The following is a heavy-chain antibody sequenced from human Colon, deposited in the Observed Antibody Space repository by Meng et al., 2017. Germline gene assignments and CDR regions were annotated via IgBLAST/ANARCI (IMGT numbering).Heavy chain of an antibody. CDR2: VSVYTT. J-gene: IGHJ5*02. Sequence: QVWRVQSGPKGKKPGASVKVSCKASGYTFSSSGISWVRQAPGQGLEWMGWVSVYTTNYARKFQDRVTMTTDTSTNTAYMELRSLRSDDTAVYYCARTPFGGAVGTIGNWFDPWGQGTLVTVPS. D-gene: IGHD3-16*01. CDR1: GYTFSSSG. V-gene: IGHV1-18*01. CDR3: ARTPFGGAVGTIGNWFDP.